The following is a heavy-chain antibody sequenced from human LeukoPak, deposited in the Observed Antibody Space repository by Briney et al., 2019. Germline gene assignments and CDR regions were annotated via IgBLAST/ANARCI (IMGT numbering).Heavy chain of an antibody. D-gene: IGHD3-22*01. CDR2: IYYSGST. CDR3: ARDRRRSDYYDSSGSSLDAFDI. CDR1: GGSISSYY. J-gene: IGHJ3*02. V-gene: IGHV4-59*01. Sequence: ETLSLTCTVSGGSISSYYWSWIRQPPGKGLEWIGYIYYSGSTNYNPSLKSRVTISIDTSKNQFSLKLTSVTAGDTAVYSCARDRRRSDYYDSSGSSLDAFDIWGQGTMITVSS.